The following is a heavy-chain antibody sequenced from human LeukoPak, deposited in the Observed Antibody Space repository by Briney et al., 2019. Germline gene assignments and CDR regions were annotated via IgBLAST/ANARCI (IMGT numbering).Heavy chain of an antibody. CDR1: GGSFSGYY. CDR2: INHSGST. CDR3: ARANGLSRRPPTGTKNWFDP. D-gene: IGHD3-10*01. V-gene: IGHV4-34*01. J-gene: IGHJ5*02. Sequence: SETLSLTCAVYGGSFSGYYWSWIRQPPGTGLEWIGEINHSGSTNYNPSLKSRVTISVDTSKNQFSLKLSSVTAADTAVYYCARANGLSRRPPTGTKNWFDPWGQGTLVTVSS.